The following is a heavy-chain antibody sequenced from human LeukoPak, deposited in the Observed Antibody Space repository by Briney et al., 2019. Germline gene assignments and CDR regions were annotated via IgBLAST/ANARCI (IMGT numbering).Heavy chain of an antibody. CDR3: ARGGEHYCSGGSCYYFLEDQNWFDP. Sequence: PGGSLRLSCAASGFTFSSYGMSWVRQAPGKGLEWVSAISGSGGTTYYADSVKGRFTISRDNAKNSLYLQMNSLRAEDTAVYYCARGGEHYCSGGSCYYFLEDQNWFDPWGQGTLVTVSS. V-gene: IGHV3-23*01. CDR1: GFTFSSYG. D-gene: IGHD2-15*01. J-gene: IGHJ5*02. CDR2: ISGSGGTT.